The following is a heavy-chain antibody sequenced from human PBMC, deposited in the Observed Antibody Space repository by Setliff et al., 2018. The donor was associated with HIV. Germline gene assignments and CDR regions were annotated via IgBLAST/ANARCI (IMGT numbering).Heavy chain of an antibody. V-gene: IGHV4-59*11. CDR2: IYSNGST. CDR1: CGSFSGHY. CDR3: ARRVGIWIFGAPNQYYYMDV. Sequence: SETLSLTCAVYCGSFSGHYWIWVRQPPGRGLEWIGHIYSNGSTNYNPYIRSRVTISVDTSKNHLSLKLSSVTGADTAIFYCARRVGIWIFGAPNQYYYMDVWGTGTTVTAP. D-gene: IGHD3-3*01. J-gene: IGHJ6*03.